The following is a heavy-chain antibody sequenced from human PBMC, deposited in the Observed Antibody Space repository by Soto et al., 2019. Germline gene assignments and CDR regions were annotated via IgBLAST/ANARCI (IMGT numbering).Heavy chain of an antibody. J-gene: IGHJ3*02. D-gene: IGHD6-19*01. CDR1: GYTFTSYY. CDR2: INPSGGST. Sequence: GASVKVSCKASGYTFTSYYMHWVRQAPGQGLEWMGIINPSGGSTSYAQKFQGRVTMTRDTSTSTVYMELSSLRSEDTAVYYCARDNDGGAAIAVAGWPAFDIWGQGTMVTVSS. V-gene: IGHV1-46*01. CDR3: ARDNDGGAAIAVAGWPAFDI.